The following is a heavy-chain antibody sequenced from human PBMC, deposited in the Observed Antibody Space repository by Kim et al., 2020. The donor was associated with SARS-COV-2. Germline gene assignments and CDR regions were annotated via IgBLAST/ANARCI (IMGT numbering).Heavy chain of an antibody. CDR2: IYYSGST. CDR3: ARAPYSKWAYYYYGMDV. CDR1: GGSISSYY. J-gene: IGHJ6*02. V-gene: IGHV4-59*01. D-gene: IGHD4-4*01. Sequence: SETLSLTCTVSGGSISSYYWSWIRQPPGKGLEWIGYIYYSGSTNYNPSLKSRVTISVDTSKNQFSLKLSSVTAADTAVYYCARAPYSKWAYYYYGMDVWGQGTTVTVSS.